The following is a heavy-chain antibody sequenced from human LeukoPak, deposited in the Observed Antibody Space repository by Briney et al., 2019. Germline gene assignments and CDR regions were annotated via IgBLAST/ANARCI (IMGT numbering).Heavy chain of an antibody. CDR3: ARVDFWSGYYDH. CDR2: IYYSGST. V-gene: IGHV4-59*01. J-gene: IGHJ4*02. D-gene: IGHD3-3*01. CDR1: GGSISSYY. Sequence: PSETLSLTCTVSGGSISSYYWSWIRQPPGKGLEWIGYIYYSGSTNYNPSLKSRVTISVDTSKNQFSLKLSSVTAADTAVYYCARVDFWSGYYDHWGQGTLVTVSS.